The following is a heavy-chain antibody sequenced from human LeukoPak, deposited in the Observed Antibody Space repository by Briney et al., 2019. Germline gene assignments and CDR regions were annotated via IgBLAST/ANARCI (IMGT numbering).Heavy chain of an antibody. V-gene: IGHV4-4*02. CDR3: AREGGPYRPLDY. CDR1: GGSITSTNY. Sequence: PSETLSLTCGVSGGSITSTNYWTWVRQPPGKGLEWIGEVNLQSSTNYNPSLMGRVAISVDTSENHISLQLTSVTAADTAVYYCAREGGPYRPLDYSGQGALVTVSS. CDR2: VNLQSST. J-gene: IGHJ4*02.